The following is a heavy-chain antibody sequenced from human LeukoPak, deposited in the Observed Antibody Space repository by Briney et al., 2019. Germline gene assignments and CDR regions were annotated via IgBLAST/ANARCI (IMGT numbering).Heavy chain of an antibody. CDR2: ISHSGST. CDR3: AIVRAVAGPFVFDY. D-gene: IGHD6-19*01. CDR1: GGSFNGYY. Sequence: SETLSLTCAVYGGSFNGYYWSWIRQPPGKGLEWIGEISHSGSTNYNPSLKSRVTISVDTSKNQFSLKLSSVTAADTAVYYCAIVRAVAGPFVFDYWGQGTLVTVSS. J-gene: IGHJ4*02. V-gene: IGHV4-34*01.